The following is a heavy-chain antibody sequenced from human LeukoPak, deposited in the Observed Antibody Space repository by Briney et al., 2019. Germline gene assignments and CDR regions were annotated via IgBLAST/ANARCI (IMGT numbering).Heavy chain of an antibody. V-gene: IGHV1-2*02. D-gene: IGHD2-21*02. CDR2: INTESGDT. CDR3: ARTLRYWGRGCHNQGVQN. J-gene: IGHJ1*01. Sequence: ASVKVSCTASGYLFTVYYLPWVPQAPGRGLEWMGWINTESGDTNYEQKFQGRVAMTRDTSTSTAYMELSRITSDDTAVYYCARTLRYWGRGCHNQGVQNWGQGTLVIVSS. CDR1: GYLFTVYY.